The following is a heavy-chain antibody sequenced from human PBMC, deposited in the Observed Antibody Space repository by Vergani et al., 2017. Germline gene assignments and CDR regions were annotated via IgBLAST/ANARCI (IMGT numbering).Heavy chain of an antibody. V-gene: IGHV3-23*04. D-gene: IGHD3-22*01. Sequence: VQLVESGGGVVQPGRSLRLSCAASGFTFSSYAMSWVRQAPGKGLEWVSAISGSGGSTYYADSVKGRFTISRDNSKNTRYLQMNSLRAEDTGVYYWAKTRKVVAGGGGYFQHWGQGTLVTVSS. CDR3: AKTRKVVAGGGGYFQH. CDR2: ISGSGGST. CDR1: GFTFSSYA. J-gene: IGHJ1*01.